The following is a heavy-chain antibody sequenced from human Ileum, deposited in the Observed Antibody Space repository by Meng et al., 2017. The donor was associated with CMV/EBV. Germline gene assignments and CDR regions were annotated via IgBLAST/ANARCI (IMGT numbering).Heavy chain of an antibody. CDR1: GFSVSSNY. CDR3: ATELGIERDS. Sequence: GGGLVQPGGYLGLSCAASGFSVSSNYMTWVRQAPGRGLEWISVIYDDGSTYSADSVKDRFTISRDISKNTLYLQMKNLRAEDTAIYYCATELGIERDSWGQGTLVTVSS. V-gene: IGHV3-66*01. D-gene: IGHD7-27*01. CDR2: IYDDGST. J-gene: IGHJ4*02.